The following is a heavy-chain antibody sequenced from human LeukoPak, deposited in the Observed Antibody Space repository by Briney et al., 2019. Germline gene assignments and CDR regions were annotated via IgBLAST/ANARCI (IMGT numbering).Heavy chain of an antibody. D-gene: IGHD6-13*01. V-gene: IGHV4-39*07. CDR3: AREIEAAGTSWFDP. Sequence: SETLSLTCTVSGGSISSSSYYWGWIRQPPGKGLEWIGSIYYSGSTYYNPSLKSRVTISVDTSKNQFSLKLSSVTAADTAVYYRAREIEAAGTSWFDPWGQETLVTVSS. CDR1: GGSISSSSYY. J-gene: IGHJ5*02. CDR2: IYYSGST.